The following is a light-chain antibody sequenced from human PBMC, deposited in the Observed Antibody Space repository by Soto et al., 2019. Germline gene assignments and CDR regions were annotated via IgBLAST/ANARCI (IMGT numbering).Light chain of an antibody. Sequence: EIVLTQSPGTVSLSPGERATLSCRASQSVSSSYLAWYQQKPGQAPRLLIYGASSRATGIPDRFSGSGSGTDVTLTISRLEPEDFAVYYCQQYGSSPRTFGQGTKVEIK. V-gene: IGKV3-20*01. J-gene: IGKJ1*01. CDR1: QSVSSSY. CDR2: GAS. CDR3: QQYGSSPRT.